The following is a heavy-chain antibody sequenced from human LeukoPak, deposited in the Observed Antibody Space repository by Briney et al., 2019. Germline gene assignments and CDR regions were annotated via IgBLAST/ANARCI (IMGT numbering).Heavy chain of an antibody. D-gene: IGHD2-2*01. V-gene: IGHV4-34*01. J-gene: IGHJ5*02. CDR2: INHSGST. CDR3: ARGQPWFDP. CDR1: GGSFSGYY. Sequence: AEALSLTCAVYGGSFSGYYWSWIRQPPGKGLEWIGEINHSGSTNYNPSLKSRVTISVDTSKNQFSLKLSSVTAADTAVYYCARGQPWFDPWGQGTLVTVSS.